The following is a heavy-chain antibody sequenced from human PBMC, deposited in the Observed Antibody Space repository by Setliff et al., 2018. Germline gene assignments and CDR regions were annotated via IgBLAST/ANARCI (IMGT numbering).Heavy chain of an antibody. J-gene: IGHJ4*02. D-gene: IGHD5-12*01. V-gene: IGHV4-38-2*02. CDR2: VHHNGAT. CDR1: GYAVTTGYY. Sequence: LSLTCSVSGYAVTTGYYWGWIRQAPGTGLQWIGSVHHNGATYYNPPLKSRVTISIDTSKNQFSLKVTSVTAADTAVYYCARHMVWSGDEDWGPGTLVTVSS. CDR3: ARHMVWSGDED.